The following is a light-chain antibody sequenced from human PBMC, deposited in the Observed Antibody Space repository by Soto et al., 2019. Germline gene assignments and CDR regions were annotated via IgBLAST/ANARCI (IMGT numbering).Light chain of an antibody. J-gene: IGKJ1*01. CDR1: QSISSW. CDR2: KAS. Sequence: DIQMTQTPSTLSASVGDRVTITCRASQSISSWLAWFQQKPGKAPKLLIYKASSLESGVPSRFSGSGSGTEFTLTIGSLQPYDFATYYCQEYINDWTFGQGTKVEIK. V-gene: IGKV1-5*03. CDR3: QEYINDWT.